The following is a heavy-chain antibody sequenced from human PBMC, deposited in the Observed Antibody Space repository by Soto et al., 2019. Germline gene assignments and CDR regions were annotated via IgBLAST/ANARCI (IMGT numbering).Heavy chain of an antibody. CDR1: GYTFTSYD. CDR2: MNPNSGNT. CDR3: ARGQIPYCSDGSFHSWEFFHH. J-gene: IGHJ1*01. Sequence: QVQLVQSGAEVRKPGASVRVSCKASGYTFTSYDINWVRQATGQGLEWMGWMNPNSGNTGYSQKFQGRVTMTRNTSTSTAYMELSSLRSEDTAVYFCARGQIPYCSDGSFHSWEFFHHWGQGTLVTVSP. V-gene: IGHV1-8*01. D-gene: IGHD2-15*01.